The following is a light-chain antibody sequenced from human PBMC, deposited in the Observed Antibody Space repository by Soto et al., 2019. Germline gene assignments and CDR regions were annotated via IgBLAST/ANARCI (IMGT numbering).Light chain of an antibody. Sequence: QSALTQPASVSGSPGQSITISCTGTSSDVGGYNYVSWYQQHPGKAPKLMIYDVSNRPSGVSNRFSGSQSGNTASLTISGLQAEEEADYYCSSYTSSSTLLYVFGTGTKLTVL. J-gene: IGLJ1*01. V-gene: IGLV2-14*01. CDR1: SSDVGGYNY. CDR2: DVS. CDR3: SSYTSSSTLLYV.